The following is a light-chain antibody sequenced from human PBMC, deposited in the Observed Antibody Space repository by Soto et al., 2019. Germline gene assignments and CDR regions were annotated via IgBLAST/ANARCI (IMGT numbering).Light chain of an antibody. J-gene: IGKJ4*01. CDR3: QQSYSTPLN. V-gene: IGKV1-39*01. CDR1: QTISTY. Sequence: DIQMTQSPSSLSASVGDRVTITCRASQTISTYLNWYQQKPGKAPKLLIYSASTLQSGVPSRFSGSGSWTDFTLTISSLQPEDFATYYCQQSYSTPLNFGGGTKVEIK. CDR2: SAS.